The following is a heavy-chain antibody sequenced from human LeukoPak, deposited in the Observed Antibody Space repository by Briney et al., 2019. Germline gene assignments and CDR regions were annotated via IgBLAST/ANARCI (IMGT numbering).Heavy chain of an antibody. V-gene: IGHV4-61*02. D-gene: IGHD3-3*01. Sequence: SETLSLTCTVSGGSISSGSYYWSWIRQPAGKGLEWIGRIYTSGSTNYNPSLKSRVTISVDTFKNQFSLKLSSVTAADTAVYYCARGYYDFWSGYFDYWGQGTLVTVSS. J-gene: IGHJ4*02. CDR2: IYTSGST. CDR1: GGSISSGSYY. CDR3: ARGYYDFWSGYFDY.